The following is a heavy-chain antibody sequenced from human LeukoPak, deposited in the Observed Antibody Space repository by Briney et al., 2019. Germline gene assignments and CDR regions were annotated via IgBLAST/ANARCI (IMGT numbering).Heavy chain of an antibody. D-gene: IGHD3-10*01. J-gene: IGHJ6*03. CDR3: ARDAYQWFGELLWDHYYMDV. V-gene: IGHV3-21*01. Sequence: GGSLRLSCAASGFTFSSYSMNWVRQAPGKGLEWVSSISSSSSYIYYADSVKGRFTISRDNAKNSLYLQMNSLRAEDTAVYYCARDAYQWFGELLWDHYYMDVWGKGTTVTISS. CDR1: GFTFSSYS. CDR2: ISSSSSYI.